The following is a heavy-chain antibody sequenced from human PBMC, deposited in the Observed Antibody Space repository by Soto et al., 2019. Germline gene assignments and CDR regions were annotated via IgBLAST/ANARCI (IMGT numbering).Heavy chain of an antibody. J-gene: IGHJ4*02. CDR2: INHSGST. D-gene: IGHD1-26*01. Sequence: QVQLQQWGAGLLKPSETLSLTCAVYGGSFSGYYWSWIRQPPGKGLEWIGEINHSGSTNYNPSLKRRVTISVDTSKNQFSLKLSSVTAADTAVYYCARGRGRVGYYFDYWGQGTLVTVSS. CDR3: ARGRGRVGYYFDY. V-gene: IGHV4-34*01. CDR1: GGSFSGYY.